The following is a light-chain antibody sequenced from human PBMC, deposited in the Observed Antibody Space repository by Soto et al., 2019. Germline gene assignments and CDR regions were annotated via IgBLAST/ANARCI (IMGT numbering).Light chain of an antibody. Sequence: DIVMTQSPDSLAVSLGERATINCKSSQSIFYSSNNKNYLAWYQQRPGQPPSLLIYWASTRESGVPDRFSGSGSGTDFALTISSLQAEDVAVYYCQQYYSSPTWTFGQGTKVEIK. CDR1: QSIFYSSNNKNY. CDR3: QQYYSSPTWT. V-gene: IGKV4-1*01. J-gene: IGKJ1*01. CDR2: WAS.